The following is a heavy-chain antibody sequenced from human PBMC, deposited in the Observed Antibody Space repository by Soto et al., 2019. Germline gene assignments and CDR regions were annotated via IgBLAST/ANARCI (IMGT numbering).Heavy chain of an antibody. CDR2: INHSGST. V-gene: IGHV4-34*01. CDR1: GGSFSGYY. CDR3: AREYGDSGVLDY. J-gene: IGHJ4*02. Sequence: QVQLQQWGAGLLKPSETLSLTCAVYGGSFSGYYWSWIRQPPGKGLGWIGEINHSGSTNYNPSLNSRVTLSVDASTIQFSLKLSSVTAADTAVYYCAREYGDSGVLDYWGQGTLVTVSS. D-gene: IGHD4-17*01.